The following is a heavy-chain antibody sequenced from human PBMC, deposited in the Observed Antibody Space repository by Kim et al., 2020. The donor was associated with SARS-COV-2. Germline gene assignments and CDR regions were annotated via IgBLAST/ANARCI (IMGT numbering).Heavy chain of an antibody. J-gene: IGHJ4*02. V-gene: IGHV3-21*01. D-gene: IGHD1-26*01. Sequence: YNAASVKGRFIISRDNAKNSLYLQMNSLRAEDTAVYYCARGGGGSRVFDYWGQGTLVTVSS. CDR3: ARGGGGSRVFDY.